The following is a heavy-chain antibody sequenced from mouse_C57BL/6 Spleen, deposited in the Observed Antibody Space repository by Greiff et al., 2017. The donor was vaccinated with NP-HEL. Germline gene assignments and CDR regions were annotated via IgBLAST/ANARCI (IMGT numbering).Heavy chain of an antibody. Sequence: EVKLQQSGPELVKPGASVKISCKASGYTFTDYYMNWVKQSHGKSLEWIGDINPNNGGTSYNQKFKGKATLTVDKSSSTAYMELRSLTSEDSAVYYCARGYYYGSSYPLDYWGQGTTLTVSS. D-gene: IGHD1-1*01. CDR2: INPNNGGT. CDR3: ARGYYYGSSYPLDY. J-gene: IGHJ2*01. V-gene: IGHV1-26*01. CDR1: GYTFTDYY.